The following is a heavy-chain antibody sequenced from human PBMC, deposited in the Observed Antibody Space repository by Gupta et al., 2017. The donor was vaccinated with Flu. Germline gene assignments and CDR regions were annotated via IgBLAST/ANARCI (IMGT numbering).Heavy chain of an antibody. D-gene: IGHD2-15*01. CDR3: ARAWDCSGGSCYLDY. V-gene: IGHV3-21*02. Sequence: EVQLVESGGGPGKPGGSLRLSCAATGFTFRNYAVNWVRQAPGKGLEWVSSISSSSSYIYYADSVKGRFTISRDNAKNSLYLQMNSLRVDDTAVYYCARAWDCSGGSCYLDYWGQGTLVTVSS. J-gene: IGHJ4*02. CDR1: GFTFRNYA. CDR2: ISSSSSYI.